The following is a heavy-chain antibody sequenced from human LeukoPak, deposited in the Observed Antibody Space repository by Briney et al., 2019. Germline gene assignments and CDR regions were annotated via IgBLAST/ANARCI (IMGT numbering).Heavy chain of an antibody. D-gene: IGHD3-3*01. CDR3: ARDLNYDFWSGWFDP. Sequence: SETLSLTCAVSGGSISSSNWWSWVRQPPGKGLEWIGEIYHSGSTNYNPSLKSQVTISVDKSKNQFSLKLSSVTAADTAVYYCARDLNYDFWSGWFDPWGQGTLVTVSS. CDR2: IYHSGST. V-gene: IGHV4-4*02. J-gene: IGHJ5*02. CDR1: GGSISSSNW.